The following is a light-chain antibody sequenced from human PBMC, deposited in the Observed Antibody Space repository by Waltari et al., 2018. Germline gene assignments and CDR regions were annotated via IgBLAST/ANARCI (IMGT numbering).Light chain of an antibody. CDR1: QGISSY. V-gene: IGKV1-9*01. J-gene: IGKJ4*01. Sequence: IQLTQSPSSLSASVGDRVTHTCRASQGISSYLPWYQQKPGKAPKLLIYAASTLQSGVPSRFSGSGSGTGFTLTISSLQPEDFATYYCQQLNSYPLTFGGGTKVEIK. CDR2: AAS. CDR3: QQLNSYPLT.